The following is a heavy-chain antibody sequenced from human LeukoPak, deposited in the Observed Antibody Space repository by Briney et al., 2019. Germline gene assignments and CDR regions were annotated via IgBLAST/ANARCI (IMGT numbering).Heavy chain of an antibody. J-gene: IGHJ4*02. V-gene: IGHV1-69*05. CDR2: IIPIFGTA. CDR3: ASPYCSSTSCYHYYFDY. CDR1: GGTFSSYA. Sequence: ASVKVSCKASGGTFSSYAISWVRQAPGQGLEWMGGIIPIFGTANYAQKFQGRVTITTDESTSTAYMELSSLRSEDTAVYYCASPYCSSTSCYHYYFDYWGQGALVTVSS. D-gene: IGHD2-2*01.